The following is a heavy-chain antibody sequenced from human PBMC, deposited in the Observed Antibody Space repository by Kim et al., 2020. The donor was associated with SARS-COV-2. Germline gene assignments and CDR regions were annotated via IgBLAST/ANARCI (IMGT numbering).Heavy chain of an antibody. J-gene: IGHJ6*02. Sequence: GGSLRLSCDASGFTFMNYAMTWVRQAPGKGLEWVAAISGSGGSTDYVDSVKGRFTISRDISKEIVYLQMSSLRAEDTAVYFCAKSVGEYYYYYGLDVWGQGTTVIVSS. D-gene: IGHD3-10*01. CDR2: ISGSGGST. V-gene: IGHV3-23*01. CDR1: GFTFMNYA. CDR3: AKSVGEYYYYYGLDV.